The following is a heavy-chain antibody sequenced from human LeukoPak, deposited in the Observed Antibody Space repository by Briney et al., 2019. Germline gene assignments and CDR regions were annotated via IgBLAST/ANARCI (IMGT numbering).Heavy chain of an antibody. D-gene: IGHD3-22*01. CDR2: IWYDGSER. V-gene: IGHV3-33*06. J-gene: IGHJ4*02. CDR3: AKIGDSSGYLLSRFDY. Sequence: PGGSLRLSCAASGLTFSNYGMHWVRQAPGKGLEWVAVIWYDGSERYYADSVKGRFTISRDNSKNTLYLQMNSLRAEDTAVYYCAKIGDSSGYLLSRFDYWGQGTLVTVSS. CDR1: GLTFSNYG.